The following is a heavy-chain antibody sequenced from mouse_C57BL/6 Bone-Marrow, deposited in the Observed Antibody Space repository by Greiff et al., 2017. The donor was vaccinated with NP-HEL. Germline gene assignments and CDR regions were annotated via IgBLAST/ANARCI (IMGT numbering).Heavy chain of an antibody. Sequence: EVKLEESGPGMVKPSQSLSLTCTVTGYSITSGYDWHWIRHFPGNKLEWMGYISYSGSTNYNPSLKSRISITHDTYKNHFFLKLNSVTTEDTATYYCARDRNYPFAYWGQGTLVTVSA. CDR3: ARDRNYPFAY. J-gene: IGHJ3*01. CDR1: GYSITSGYD. V-gene: IGHV3-1*01. CDR2: ISYSGST. D-gene: IGHD2-1*01.